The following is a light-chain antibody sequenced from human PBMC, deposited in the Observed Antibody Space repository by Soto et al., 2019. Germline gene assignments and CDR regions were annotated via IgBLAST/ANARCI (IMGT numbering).Light chain of an antibody. J-gene: IGKJ2*01. CDR3: LQDYNYPYT. V-gene: IGKV1-6*02. CDR1: QGIGND. CDR2: DAS. Sequence: AIQMTQSPSSLSASVGDRVTITCRASQGIGNDLAWYQQKPGKAPKFLIYDASILQSGVPSRFSGSGSGTDFTLTISSLQPEDFATYYCLQDYNYPYTFGHGTKLEIK.